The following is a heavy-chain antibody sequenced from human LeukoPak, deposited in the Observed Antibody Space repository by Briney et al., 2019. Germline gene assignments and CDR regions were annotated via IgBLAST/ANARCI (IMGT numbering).Heavy chain of an antibody. D-gene: IGHD4-17*01. CDR2: INHSGST. V-gene: IGHV4-34*01. CDR3: ARTTDDYGDYEDI. J-gene: IGHJ3*02. Sequence: SETLPLTCAVYGGSFSGYYWSWIRQPPGKGLEWIGEINHSGSTNYNPSLKSRVTISVDTSKNQFSLKLSSVTAADTAVYYCARTTDDYGDYEDIWGQGTMVTVSS. CDR1: GGSFSGYY.